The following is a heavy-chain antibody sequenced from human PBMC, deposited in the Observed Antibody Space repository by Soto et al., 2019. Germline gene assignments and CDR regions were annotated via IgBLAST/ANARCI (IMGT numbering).Heavy chain of an antibody. J-gene: IGHJ5*02. V-gene: IGHV3-30*18. CDR3: AKYRTPVTTECYLLP. D-gene: IGHD4-17*01. CDR2: ISYDGSNK. Sequence: QVQLVESGGGVVQPGRSLRLSCAASGFTFSSYGMHWVRQAPGKGLEWVAVISYDGSNKYYADSVTGRFTITRDNSKNTLYLTKNSLRAEDTAVYYCAKYRTPVTTECYLLPGGEGTLITVSS. CDR1: GFTFSSYG.